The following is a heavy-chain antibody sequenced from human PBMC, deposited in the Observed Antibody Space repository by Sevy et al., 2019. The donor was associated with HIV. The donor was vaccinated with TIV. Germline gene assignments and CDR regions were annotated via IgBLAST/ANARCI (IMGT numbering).Heavy chain of an antibody. V-gene: IGHV3-72*01. D-gene: IGHD6-13*01. CDR1: GFTFSDHY. Sequence: GGSLRLSCAASGFTFSDHYMEWVRQAPGKGLEWVGRIRNKADSYTTEYAASVKGRFTISRDDSKNSLYLLMNSLKTEDTAAYYCDSPAGIAAAGRVFDYWGQGTLVTVSS. CDR3: DSPAGIAAAGRVFDY. CDR2: IRNKADSYTT. J-gene: IGHJ4*02.